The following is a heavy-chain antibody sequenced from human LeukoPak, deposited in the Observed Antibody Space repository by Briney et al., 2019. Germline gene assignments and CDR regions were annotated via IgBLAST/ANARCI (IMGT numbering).Heavy chain of an antibody. CDR3: ARSRDGYNGLFDP. J-gene: IGHJ5*02. D-gene: IGHD5-24*01. CDR1: GFTFSSSD. V-gene: IGHV3-13*01. Sequence: GGSLRLSCAASGFTFSSSDMHWVRQVTGKGLEWVSAIGTIHDTYYSDSVKGRFTISRDNSKNTLYLQMNSLRAEDTAVYYCARSRDGYNGLFDPWGQGTLVTVSS. CDR2: IGTIHDT.